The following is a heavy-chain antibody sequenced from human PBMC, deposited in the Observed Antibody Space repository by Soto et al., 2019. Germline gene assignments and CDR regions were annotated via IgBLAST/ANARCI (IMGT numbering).Heavy chain of an antibody. V-gene: IGHV4-59*01. CDR2: IYYSGST. J-gene: IGHJ6*02. CDR3: ARERYYGMDV. CDR1: GGSISSYY. Sequence: SETLSLTCTVSGGSISSYYWSWVRQPPGKGLEWIGNIYYSGSTNYNPSLKSRVTISVDTSKNQFSLKLSSVTAADTAVYYCARERYYGMDVWGQGTTVTVSS.